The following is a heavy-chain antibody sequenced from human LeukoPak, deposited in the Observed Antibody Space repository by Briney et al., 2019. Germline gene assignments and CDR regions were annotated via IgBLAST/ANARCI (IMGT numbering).Heavy chain of an antibody. Sequence: ASVKVSCKASGYTFTGYYMHWVRQAPGQGLEWMGWINPNSGGTNYAQKFQGRVTMTRDTSISTAYMELSRLRSEDTAVYYCARDGTPSGGYLGWFDPWGQGTLVTVSS. CDR2: INPNSGGT. CDR1: GYTFTGYY. CDR3: ARDGTPSGGYLGWFDP. D-gene: IGHD3-16*01. V-gene: IGHV1-2*02. J-gene: IGHJ5*02.